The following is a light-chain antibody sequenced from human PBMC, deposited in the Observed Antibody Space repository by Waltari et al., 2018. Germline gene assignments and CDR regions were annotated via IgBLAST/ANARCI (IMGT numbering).Light chain of an antibody. CDR1: QSVLYSSNNMNY. J-gene: IGKJ1*01. Sequence: DIVMTQSPDSLAVSLGERATINCNSSQSVLYSSNNMNYLAWYQQKPGQPPKLLIYWASTRESGVPDRFSGSGSGTDFTLTISSLQAEDVAVYYCQQYYSSPWTFGQGTKVEIK. CDR2: WAS. V-gene: IGKV4-1*01. CDR3: QQYYSSPWT.